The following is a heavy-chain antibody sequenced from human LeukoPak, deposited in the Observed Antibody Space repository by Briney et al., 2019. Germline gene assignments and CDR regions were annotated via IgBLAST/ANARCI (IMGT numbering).Heavy chain of an antibody. CDR2: SYPGDSDT. CDR3: ARRGCNGGSCYAY. CDR1: GYSFSNDW. Sequence: GESLKISCKGSGYSFSNDWIGWVRQMPGKGLEWMGISYPGDSDTRYSPSFQGQVTISADKPISTAYLQWSSLGASDTAMYYCARRGCNGGSCYAYWGQGTLVTVSS. J-gene: IGHJ4*02. V-gene: IGHV5-51*01. D-gene: IGHD2-15*01.